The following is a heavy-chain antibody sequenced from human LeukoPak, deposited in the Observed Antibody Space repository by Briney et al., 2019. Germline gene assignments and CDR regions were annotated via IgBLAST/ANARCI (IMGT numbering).Heavy chain of an antibody. V-gene: IGHV4-4*07. CDR3: ARDRYYYDSSGNRYFDL. CDR2: IYTSGST. CDR1: GGSISSYY. J-gene: IGHJ2*01. Sequence: SETLSLTCTVSGGSISSYYWSWIRQPAGKGLEWIGRIYTSGSTNYNPSLKSRVTMSVDTSKNQFSLKLSSVTAADTAVYYCARDRYYYDSSGNRYFDLWGRGTLVTVSS. D-gene: IGHD3-22*01.